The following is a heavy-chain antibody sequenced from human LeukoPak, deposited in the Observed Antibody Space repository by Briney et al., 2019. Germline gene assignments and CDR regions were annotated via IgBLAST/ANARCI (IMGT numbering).Heavy chain of an antibody. J-gene: IGHJ6*02. Sequence: SGGSLRLSCAASGFTFSSYAMSWVRQAPGKGLEWVSRINSDGSSTSYADSVKGRFTISRDNAKNTLYLQMNSLRAEDTAVYYCARGEYDFWSGYYTGGGMDVWGQGTTVTVSS. V-gene: IGHV3-74*01. D-gene: IGHD3-3*01. CDR3: ARGEYDFWSGYYTGGGMDV. CDR2: INSDGSST. CDR1: GFTFSSYA.